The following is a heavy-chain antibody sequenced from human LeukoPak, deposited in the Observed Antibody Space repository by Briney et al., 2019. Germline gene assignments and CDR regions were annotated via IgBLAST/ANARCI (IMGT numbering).Heavy chain of an antibody. J-gene: IGHJ4*02. CDR3: ARKIPYYPRNFDY. D-gene: IGHD3-22*01. Sequence: SETLSLTCTVSGYSISSGYYWGWIRQPPGKGLEWIGSIYHSGSTYYNPSLKSRVTISVDTSKNQFSLKLSSVTAADTAVYYCARKIPYYPRNFDYWGQGTLVTVSS. CDR2: IYHSGST. V-gene: IGHV4-38-2*02. CDR1: GYSISSGYY.